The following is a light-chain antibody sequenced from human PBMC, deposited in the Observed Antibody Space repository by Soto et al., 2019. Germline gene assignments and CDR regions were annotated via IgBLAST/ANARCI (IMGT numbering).Light chain of an antibody. J-gene: IGLJ1*01. Sequence: SVLPQPASLSGSPGQSITISCTGTSSDVGSYNLVSWYQQHPGKAPKLMIYEGCKRPSGVSNRFSGSKSGNTAPLTISGLQAEDEADYYCCSYAGSSTYVFGTGTKVTVL. CDR2: EGC. CDR3: CSYAGSSTYV. CDR1: SSDVGSYNL. V-gene: IGLV2-23*01.